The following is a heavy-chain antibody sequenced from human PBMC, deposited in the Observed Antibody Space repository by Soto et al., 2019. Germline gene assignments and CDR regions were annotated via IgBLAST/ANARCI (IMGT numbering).Heavy chain of an antibody. CDR3: ARVLLSILTGYGFDP. Sequence: QVQLVQSGAEVKKPGASVKVSCKASGYTFTSYGISWVRQAPGQGLEWMGWISAYNCNTNYAQKLQGRVTMTTDTSPGTSCMELRSLRSDDTAVYYCARVLLSILTGYGFDPWGQGTLVTVSS. J-gene: IGHJ5*02. V-gene: IGHV1-18*01. CDR1: GYTFTSYG. D-gene: IGHD3-9*01. CDR2: ISAYNCNT.